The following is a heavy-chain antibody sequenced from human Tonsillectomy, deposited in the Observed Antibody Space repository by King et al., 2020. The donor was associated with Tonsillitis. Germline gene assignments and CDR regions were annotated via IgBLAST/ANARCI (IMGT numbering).Heavy chain of an antibody. CDR1: GFTFSSYG. Sequence: VQLVESGGGVVQPGRSLRLSCAASGFTFSSYGIHWVRQAPGKGLEWVAVISYDGNNKYYADSVKGRFTISRDNSKNTLYLQMNSLRAEDTAVYYCAKDPYYYGSGSYYNAYCFDYWGQGTLVTVSS. D-gene: IGHD3-10*01. CDR2: ISYDGNNK. J-gene: IGHJ4*02. CDR3: AKDPYYYGSGSYYNAYCFDY. V-gene: IGHV3-30*18.